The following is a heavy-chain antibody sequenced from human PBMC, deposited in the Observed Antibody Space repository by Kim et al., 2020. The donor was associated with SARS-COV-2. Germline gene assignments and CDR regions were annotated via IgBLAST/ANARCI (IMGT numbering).Heavy chain of an antibody. CDR2: IYPADSDT. V-gene: IGHV5-51*01. Sequence: GESLKISCKASGYTFTSHWIGWVRQMPGKGLEYLGLIYPADSDTRNNPSFQGQVTMSVDRSINTAYLRWNSLEASDTAMYFCARHWSPTKDRHLYFDLWGRGTPVTVSS. J-gene: IGHJ2*01. CDR1: GYTFTSHW. CDR3: ARHWSPTKDRHLYFDL. D-gene: IGHD3-3*01.